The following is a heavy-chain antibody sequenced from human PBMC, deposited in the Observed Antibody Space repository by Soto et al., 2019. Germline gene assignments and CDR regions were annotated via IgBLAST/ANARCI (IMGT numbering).Heavy chain of an antibody. J-gene: IGHJ6*02. CDR1: GFTFSSYG. V-gene: IGHV3-33*01. CDR2: IWYDGSNK. Sequence: PGGSLRLSCAASGFTFSSYGMHWVRQAPGKGLEWVAVIWYDGSNKYYADSVKGRFTISRDNSKNTLYLQMNSLRAEDTAVYYCARGILYPHYYYYGMDVWGQGTTVTVS. D-gene: IGHD2-8*01. CDR3: ARGILYPHYYYYGMDV.